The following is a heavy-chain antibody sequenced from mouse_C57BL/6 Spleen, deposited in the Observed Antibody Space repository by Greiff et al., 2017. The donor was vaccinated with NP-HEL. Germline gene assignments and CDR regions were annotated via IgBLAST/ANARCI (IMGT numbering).Heavy chain of an antibody. V-gene: IGHV2-2*01. CDR3: ARKGLVYAMDY. CDR2: IWSGGST. CDR1: GFSLTSYG. Sequence: VQLQESGPGLVQPSQSLSITCTVSGFSLTSYGVHWVRQSPGKGLEWLGVIWSGGSTDYTADFISRLSISKDNSKSQVFFKMNSLQADDTAIYYCARKGLVYAMDYWGQGTSVTGSS. D-gene: IGHD3-3*01. J-gene: IGHJ4*01.